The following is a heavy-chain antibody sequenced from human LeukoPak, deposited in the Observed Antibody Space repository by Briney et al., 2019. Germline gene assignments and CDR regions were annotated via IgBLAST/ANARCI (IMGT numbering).Heavy chain of an antibody. CDR2: IIPIFGTA. J-gene: IGHJ3*02. D-gene: IGHD2-21*02. V-gene: IGHV1-69*05. Sequence: ASVKVSCKASGGTFSSYAISWVRQAPGQGLGWMGGIIPIFGTANYAQKFQGRVTITTDESTSTAYMELSSLRSEDTAVYYCAREPGDPQCGGDCYLDAFDIWGQGTMVTVSS. CDR1: GGTFSSYA. CDR3: AREPGDPQCGGDCYLDAFDI.